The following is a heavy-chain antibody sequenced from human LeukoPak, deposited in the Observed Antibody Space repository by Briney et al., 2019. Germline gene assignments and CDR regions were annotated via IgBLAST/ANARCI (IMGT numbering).Heavy chain of an antibody. CDR2: IYTSGST. Sequence: SETLSLTCTVSGSSISSYYWSWIRQPPGKGLEWIGYIYTSGSTNYNPSLKSRVTISVDTSKNQFSLKLSSVTAADTAVCYCARLGTGATTVDYWGQGTLVTVSS. CDR3: ARLGTGATTVDY. V-gene: IGHV4-4*09. D-gene: IGHD1-26*01. CDR1: GSSISSYY. J-gene: IGHJ4*02.